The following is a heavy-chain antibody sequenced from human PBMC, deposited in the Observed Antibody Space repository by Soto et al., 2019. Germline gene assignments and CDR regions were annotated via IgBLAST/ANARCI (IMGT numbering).Heavy chain of an antibody. D-gene: IGHD6-19*01. CDR1: GFTFSSYG. CDR3: AREPVAGGYYYYYGMDV. CDR2: IWYDGSNK. Sequence: QVQLVESGGGVVQPGRSLRLSCSASGFTFSSYGMHWVRQAPGKGLEWVAVIWYDGSNKYYADAVKGRFTISRDNSKNTLYLQMNSLRAEDTAVYYCAREPVAGGYYYYYGMDVWVQGTTVTVSS. J-gene: IGHJ6*02. V-gene: IGHV3-33*01.